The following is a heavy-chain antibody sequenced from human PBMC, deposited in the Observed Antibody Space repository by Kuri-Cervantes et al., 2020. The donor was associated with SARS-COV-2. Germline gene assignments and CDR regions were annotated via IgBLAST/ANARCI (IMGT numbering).Heavy chain of an antibody. D-gene: IGHD2/OR15-2a*01. V-gene: IGHV3-15*01. J-gene: IGHJ4*02. Sequence: GESLKISCAASGFTFSNAWVSWVRQAPGKGLEWVGRIKSKTDGGTTDYAAPVKGRFTISRDDSKNTLYLQMNSLKTEDTAAYYCTTLLLGYWGQGTLVTVSS. CDR2: IKSKTDGGTT. CDR1: GFTFSNAW. CDR3: TTLLLGY.